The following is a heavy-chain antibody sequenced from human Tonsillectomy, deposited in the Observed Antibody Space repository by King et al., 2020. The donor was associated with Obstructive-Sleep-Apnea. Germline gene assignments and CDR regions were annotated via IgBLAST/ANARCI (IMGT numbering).Heavy chain of an antibody. Sequence: VQLQQWGAGLLKPSETLSLTCGVFGGSFSDYYWSWIRQPPGRGLEWIGEINHSGSTNYNPSLKSRVTISIDTSKNQLSLKLNSVTAADTIVYYCARGGAYYDVLTGSRRLYAFDIWGQGTMVTVSS. CDR3: ARGGAYYDVLTGSRRLYAFDI. D-gene: IGHD3-9*01. CDR1: GGSFSDYY. V-gene: IGHV4-34*01. J-gene: IGHJ3*02. CDR2: INHSGST.